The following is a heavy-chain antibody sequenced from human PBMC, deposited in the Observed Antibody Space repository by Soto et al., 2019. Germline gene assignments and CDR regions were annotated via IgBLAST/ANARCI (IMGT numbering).Heavy chain of an antibody. CDR2: VSASGGNS. Sequence: GGSLRLSCAASGFTFSLYGMSWVRQAPGKGLEWVSTVSASGGNSFYADSVKGRFTISRDNSKNTLYLQMNSLRAEDTAVYYCAKWADYYDSSGYYCWGQGTLVTVSS. CDR1: GFTFSLYG. CDR3: AKWADYYDSSGYYC. D-gene: IGHD3-22*01. V-gene: IGHV3-23*01. J-gene: IGHJ4*02.